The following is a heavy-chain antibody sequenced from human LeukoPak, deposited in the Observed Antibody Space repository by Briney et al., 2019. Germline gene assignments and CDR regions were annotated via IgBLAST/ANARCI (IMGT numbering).Heavy chain of an antibody. D-gene: IGHD3-16*01. CDR1: GFTFSSYS. V-gene: IGHV3-48*01. CDR3: AKDWGGPDIYYFDY. J-gene: IGHJ4*02. CDR2: ISSSSSTI. Sequence: GGSLRLSCAASGFTFSSYSMNWVRQAPGKGLEWVSYISSSSSTIYYADSVKGRFTISRDNSKNTLYLQLTSLRAEDTAIYYCAKDWGGPDIYYFDYWGQGTLVAVSS.